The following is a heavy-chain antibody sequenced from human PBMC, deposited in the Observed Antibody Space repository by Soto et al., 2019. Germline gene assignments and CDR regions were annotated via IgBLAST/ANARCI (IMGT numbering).Heavy chain of an antibody. CDR1: GYTFMNYG. J-gene: IGHJ4*02. V-gene: IGHV1-18*01. Sequence: ASVKVSCKSSGYTFMNYGISWVRQAPGQGPEWVGWISPDKVNTYYAQNLQGRVTVTTDTSTSTVYMELRSLTYDDTAMYYCAKARCSTTNCYVPDYWGQGTLVTVSS. D-gene: IGHD2-2*01. CDR3: AKARCSTTNCYVPDY. CDR2: ISPDKVNT.